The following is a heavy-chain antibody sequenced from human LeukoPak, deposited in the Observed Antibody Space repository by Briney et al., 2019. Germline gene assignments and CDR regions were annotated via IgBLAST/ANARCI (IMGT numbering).Heavy chain of an antibody. J-gene: IGHJ4*02. CDR2: IIPILGIA. D-gene: IGHD3-22*01. CDR3: ARDGGVYDSSGYYLDY. V-gene: IGHV1-69*04. Sequence: SVNVSCKASGGTFSSYTISWVRQAPGQGLEWMGRIIPILGIANYAQKFQGRVTITADKSTSTAYMELSSLRSEDTAVYYCARDGGVYDSSGYYLDYWGQGTLVTVSS. CDR1: GGTFSSYT.